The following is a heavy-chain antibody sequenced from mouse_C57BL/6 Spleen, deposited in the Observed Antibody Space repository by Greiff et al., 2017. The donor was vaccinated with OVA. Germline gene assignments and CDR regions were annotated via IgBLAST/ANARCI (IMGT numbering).Heavy chain of an antibody. J-gene: IGHJ2*01. CDR3: ARYDDCYYVNYFDY. CDR1: GYAFSSYW. V-gene: IGHV1-80*01. D-gene: IGHD2-3*01. CDR2: IYPGDGDT. Sequence: QVQLQQSGAELVKPGASVKISCKASGYAFSSYWMNWVKQRPGKGLEWIGQIYPGDGDTNYNGKFKGKATLTADNSSSTADRQLSSLTAEDSAVYLGARYDDCYYVNYFDYGGQGTTLTVSS.